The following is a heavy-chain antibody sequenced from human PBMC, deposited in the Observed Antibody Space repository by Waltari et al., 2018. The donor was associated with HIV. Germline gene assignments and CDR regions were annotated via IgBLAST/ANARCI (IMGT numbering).Heavy chain of an antibody. CDR1: GYTFTSYG. V-gene: IGHV1-18*01. Sequence: QVQLVQSGAEVKKPGASVKVSCKASGYTFTSYGISWVRQAPGQGLEWMGWISAYNSNTNYAQKRQGRVTMTTDTSTSTAYMELRSLRSDDTAVYYCARRETLGIAVAGYGMDVWGQGTTVTVSS. CDR3: ARRETLGIAVAGYGMDV. CDR2: ISAYNSNT. J-gene: IGHJ6*02. D-gene: IGHD6-19*01.